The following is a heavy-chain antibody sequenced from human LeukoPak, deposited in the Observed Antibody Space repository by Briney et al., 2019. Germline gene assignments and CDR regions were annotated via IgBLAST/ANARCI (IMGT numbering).Heavy chain of an antibody. CDR3: ARDLYSGYDRGVVDY. CDR2: ISSSGSTI. Sequence: GGSLRLSCAASGFTFSDCHMSWIRQAPGKGLEWVSYISSSGSTIYYADSVKGRFTISRDNAKNSLYLQMNSLRAEDTAVYYCARDLYSGYDRGVVDYWGQGTLVSVSS. J-gene: IGHJ4*02. V-gene: IGHV3-11*01. CDR1: GFTFSDCH. D-gene: IGHD5-12*01.